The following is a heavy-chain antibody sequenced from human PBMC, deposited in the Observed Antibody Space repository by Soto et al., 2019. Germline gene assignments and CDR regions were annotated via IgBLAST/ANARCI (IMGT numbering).Heavy chain of an antibody. V-gene: IGHV1-18*01. CDR1: GYTFTSYG. D-gene: IGHD6-13*01. CDR2: ISAYNGNT. Sequence: ASVKVSCKASGYTFTSYGISWVRQAPGQGLEWMGWISAYNGNTNYAQKLQGRVTMTTDTSTSTAYMELRSLRSDDTAVYYCARDGVAAAGTLQLYYYYGMDVWGQGTTVTVSS. CDR3: ARDGVAAAGTLQLYYYYGMDV. J-gene: IGHJ6*02.